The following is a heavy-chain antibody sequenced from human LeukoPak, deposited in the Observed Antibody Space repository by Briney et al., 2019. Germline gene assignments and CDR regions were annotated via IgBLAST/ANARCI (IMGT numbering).Heavy chain of an antibody. CDR3: ARHSPFYYDSSGYRAFDI. V-gene: IGHV4-59*08. D-gene: IGHD3-22*01. CDR2: IFYSGNT. Sequence: SETLSLTCTVSSASVKTYYWSWIRQPPGKGLEWIGYIFYSGNTNYNPSLKSRVTISVDTSKNQFSLNLSSVTAADTAVYYCARHSPFYYDSSGYRAFDIWGQGTMVTVSS. J-gene: IGHJ3*02. CDR1: SASVKTYY.